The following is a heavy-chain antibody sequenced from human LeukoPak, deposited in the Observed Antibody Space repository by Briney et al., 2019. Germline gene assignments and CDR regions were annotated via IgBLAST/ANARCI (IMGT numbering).Heavy chain of an antibody. V-gene: IGHV3-21*04. Sequence: GGSLRLSCTASGFSFVSYRMHWVRQAPGKGLEWVSSISSTSSYIYYADSVKGRFTISRDNAKNSLYLQMNSLRAEDTAVYFCARRSGSGWYYFDYWGQGTLVTVSS. CDR1: GFSFVSYR. J-gene: IGHJ4*02. D-gene: IGHD6-19*01. CDR2: ISSTSSYI. CDR3: ARRSGSGWYYFDY.